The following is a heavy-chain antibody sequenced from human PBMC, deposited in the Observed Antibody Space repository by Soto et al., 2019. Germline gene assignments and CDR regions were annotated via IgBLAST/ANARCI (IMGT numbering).Heavy chain of an antibody. Sequence: PSETLSLTCTVAGGSISSYYWSWIRQPPGKGLEWIGYIYYSGSTNYNPSLKSRVTISVDTSKNQFSLKLSSVTAADTAVYYCARHYYFDYWGQGTLVTVSS. CDR3: ARHYYFDY. V-gene: IGHV4-59*08. J-gene: IGHJ4*02. CDR2: IYYSGST. CDR1: GGSISSYY.